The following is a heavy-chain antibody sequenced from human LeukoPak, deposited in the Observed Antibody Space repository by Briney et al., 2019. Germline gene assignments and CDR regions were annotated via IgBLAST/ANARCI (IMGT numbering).Heavy chain of an antibody. V-gene: IGHV1-18*01. J-gene: IGHJ4*02. Sequence: GASVKVSCKASGYTFTSYGISWVRQAPGQGLEWMGWISAYNGNTNYAQKLQGRVTMTTDTSTSTAYMELRSLRSDDTAVYYCARGERRITIFGVVNKGMDVWGQGTLVTVSS. CDR1: GYTFTSYG. CDR3: ARGERRITIFGVVNKGMDV. CDR2: ISAYNGNT. D-gene: IGHD3-3*01.